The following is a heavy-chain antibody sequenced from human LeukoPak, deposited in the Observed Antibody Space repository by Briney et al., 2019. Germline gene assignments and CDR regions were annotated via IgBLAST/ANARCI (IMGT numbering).Heavy chain of an antibody. Sequence: GASVEVSCKASGGTFSSYAISWVRQAPGQGLEWMGGIIPIFGTANYAQKFQGRVTITADKSTSTAYMELSSLRSEDTAVYYCASCPGYSYGYYYYYYMDVWGKGTTVTVSS. CDR1: GGTFSSYA. CDR2: IIPIFGTA. J-gene: IGHJ6*03. CDR3: ASCPGYSYGYYYYYYMDV. D-gene: IGHD5-18*01. V-gene: IGHV1-69*06.